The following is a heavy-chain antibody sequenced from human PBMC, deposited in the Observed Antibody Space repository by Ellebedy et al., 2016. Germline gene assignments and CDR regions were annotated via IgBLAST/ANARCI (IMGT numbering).Heavy chain of an antibody. J-gene: IGHJ6*02. D-gene: IGHD2-15*01. Sequence: ASVKVSCKASGGTFSSYAISWVRQAPGQGLEWMGRIIPILGIANYAQKFQGRVTITADKSTSTAYMELSSLRSEDTAVYYCARDLREYVVVVAGYGMDVWGQGTTVTVSS. CDR1: GGTFSSYA. CDR3: ARDLREYVVVVAGYGMDV. V-gene: IGHV1-69*04. CDR2: IIPILGIA.